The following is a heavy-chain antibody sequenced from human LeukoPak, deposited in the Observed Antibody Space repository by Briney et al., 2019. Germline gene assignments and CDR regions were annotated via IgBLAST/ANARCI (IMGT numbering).Heavy chain of an antibody. V-gene: IGHV4-39*01. J-gene: IGHJ4*02. CDR2: IYSSGST. CDR3: ATQSRGDIVVVPAAPFRY. D-gene: IGHD2-2*01. CDR1: GGSISSSSYY. Sequence: PSETLSLTCTVSGGSISSSSYYWGWIRQPPGQGLEWIGSIYSSGSTYYNPSLKSRVTISVDTSKNQFSLKLSSVTAADTAVYYCATQSRGDIVVVPAAPFRYWGQGTLVTVSS.